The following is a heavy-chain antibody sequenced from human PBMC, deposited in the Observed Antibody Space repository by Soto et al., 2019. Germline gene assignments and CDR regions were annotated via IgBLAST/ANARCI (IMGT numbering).Heavy chain of an antibody. V-gene: IGHV4-34*01. Sequence: SETLSLTCAVYGGSFSGYYWSWIRQPPGKGLEWIGEINHSGSTNYNPSLKSRVTISVDTSKNQFSLKLSSVTAADTAVYYWARGRSGGSGSYTDGNWFDPWGQGTLVTVSS. CDR2: INHSGST. CDR3: ARGRSGGSGSYTDGNWFDP. J-gene: IGHJ5*02. CDR1: GGSFSGYY. D-gene: IGHD3-10*01.